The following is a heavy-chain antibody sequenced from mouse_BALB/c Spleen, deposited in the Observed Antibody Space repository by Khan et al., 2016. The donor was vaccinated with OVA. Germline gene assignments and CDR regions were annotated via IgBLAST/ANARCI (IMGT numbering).Heavy chain of an antibody. V-gene: IGHV9-3-1*01. CDR1: GYTFTNYG. CDR2: INTYTGQP. D-gene: IGHD4-1*02. Sequence: QIQLVQSGPELKKPGETVKISCTASGYTFTNYGMNWVKQAPGKGLKWMGWINTYTGQPTYPDEFKGRFAFSLETSASTAYLQINNLNNEDTATXFCARSNSYWYLDVWGAGTTVIVSS. CDR3: ARSNSYWYLDV. J-gene: IGHJ1*01.